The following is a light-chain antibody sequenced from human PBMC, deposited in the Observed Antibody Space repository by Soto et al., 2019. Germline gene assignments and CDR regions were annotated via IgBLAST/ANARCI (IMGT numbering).Light chain of an antibody. CDR2: DVR. Sequence: QSALTQPASVSGSPGQSITISCTGTSSDVGGYNYVSWYQQHPGNAPKLMIYDVRNRPSGVSDRFSGSKSGNTASLTISGLQAEDEADYYCSSYTSSSTHVVFGGGTKLTVL. CDR1: SSDVGGYNY. V-gene: IGLV2-14*01. CDR3: SSYTSSSTHVV. J-gene: IGLJ2*01.